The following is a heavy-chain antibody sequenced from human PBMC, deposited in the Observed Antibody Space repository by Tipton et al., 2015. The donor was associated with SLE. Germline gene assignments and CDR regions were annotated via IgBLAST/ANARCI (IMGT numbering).Heavy chain of an antibody. CDR3: AKDFRAAAGSYYFDY. J-gene: IGHJ4*02. Sequence: SLRLSCAASGFTFSDYYMSWIRQAPGKGLEWVSYISSSGSTIYYADSVKGRFTISRDNAKNTLYLQMNSLRAEDTAVYYCAKDFRAAAGSYYFDYWGQGTLVTVSS. CDR1: GFTFSDYY. D-gene: IGHD6-13*01. V-gene: IGHV3-11*04. CDR2: ISSSGSTI.